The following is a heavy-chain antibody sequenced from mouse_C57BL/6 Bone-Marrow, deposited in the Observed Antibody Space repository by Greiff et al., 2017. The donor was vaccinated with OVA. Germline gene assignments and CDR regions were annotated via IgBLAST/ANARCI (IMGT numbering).Heavy chain of an antibody. CDR1: GYAFTNYL. Sequence: LVESGAELVRPGTSVKVSCKASGYAFTNYLIEWVKQRPGQGLEWIGVINPGSGGTNYNEKFKGKATLTADKSSSTAYMQLSSLTSEDSAVYFCARAGDGYYGYYAMDYRGQGTSVTVSS. CDR2: INPGSGGT. V-gene: IGHV1-54*01. J-gene: IGHJ4*01. CDR3: ARAGDGYYGYYAMDY. D-gene: IGHD2-3*01.